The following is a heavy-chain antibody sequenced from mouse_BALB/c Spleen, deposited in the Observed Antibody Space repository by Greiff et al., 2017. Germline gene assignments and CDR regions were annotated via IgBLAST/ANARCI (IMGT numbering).Heavy chain of an antibody. J-gene: IGHJ3*01. CDR2: ISSGGSYT. D-gene: IGHD2-12*01. V-gene: IGHV5-9-4*01. CDR1: GFTFSSYA. CDR3: ARDHAYYNP. Sequence: EVKLMESGGGLVKPGGSLKLSCAASGFTFSSYAMSWVRQSPEKRLEWVAEISSGGSYTYYPATVTGRFTISRDNAKNTLDLEMSSLRSEDTAMYYCARDHAYYNPWGQGTLVTVSA.